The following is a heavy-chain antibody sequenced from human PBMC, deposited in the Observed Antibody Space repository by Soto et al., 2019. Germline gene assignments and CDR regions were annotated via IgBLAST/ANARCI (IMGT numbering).Heavy chain of an antibody. V-gene: IGHV3-66*01. D-gene: IGHD6-6*01. CDR2: IYSGSST. Sequence: EVQLVESGGGLVQPGGSLRLSCAASGLTVSSNYMNWVRQAPRKGLEWVSVIYSGSSTYYADSVKGRFIISRDNSKNTLFLQMNNLRVEDTAVYYCARERGSSSAWFDPWGQGTLVTVSS. CDR1: GLTVSSNY. J-gene: IGHJ5*02. CDR3: ARERGSSSAWFDP.